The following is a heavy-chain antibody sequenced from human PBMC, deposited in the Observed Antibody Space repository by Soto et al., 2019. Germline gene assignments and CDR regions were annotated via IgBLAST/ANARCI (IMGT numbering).Heavy chain of an antibody. V-gene: IGHV1-2*04. CDR3: ARDFGSSSYSFDP. CDR1: GYTLTELS. D-gene: IGHD6-13*01. CDR2: VNPKSGGT. J-gene: IGHJ5*02. Sequence: ASVKVSCKVSGYTLTELSMHWVRQAPGQGLEWMGWVNPKSGGTNYAQKFQGWVTMTRDTSISTAYMELSRLRSDDTAVYYCARDFGSSSYSFDPWGQGTLVTVSS.